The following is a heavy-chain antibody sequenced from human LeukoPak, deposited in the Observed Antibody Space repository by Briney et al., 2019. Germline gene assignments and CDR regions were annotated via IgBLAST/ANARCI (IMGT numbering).Heavy chain of an antibody. V-gene: IGHV3-48*01. CDR3: ARDTGGRGWFDP. CDR1: GVTFSTYS. J-gene: IGHJ5*02. Sequence: GGSLRLSCAASGVTFSTYSMNWVRQAPGKGLESVSYISADSSTIYYADSVKGRFTISRDNAKNSMYLQMNSLRAEGTAVYYCARDTGGRGWFDPWGQGTLVTVSS. CDR2: ISADSSTI. D-gene: IGHD2-8*02.